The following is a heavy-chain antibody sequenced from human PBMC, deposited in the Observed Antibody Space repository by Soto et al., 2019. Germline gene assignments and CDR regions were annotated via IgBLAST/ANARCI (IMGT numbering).Heavy chain of an antibody. D-gene: IGHD7-27*01. V-gene: IGHV1-69*06. J-gene: IGHJ5*02. CDR1: GGTFSSYA. CDR3: ARANGDYWFDP. Sequence: ASVKVSCKAAGGTFSSYAISWVRQAPGQGLEWMGGIIPIFGTANYAQKFQGRVTITADKSTSTAYLELSSLRSEDTAVYYCARANGDYWFDPWGQGTLVTVSS. CDR2: IIPIFGTA.